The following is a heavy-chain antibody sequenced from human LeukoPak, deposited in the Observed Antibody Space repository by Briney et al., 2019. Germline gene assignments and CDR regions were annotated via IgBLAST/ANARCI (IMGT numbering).Heavy chain of an antibody. J-gene: IGHJ4*02. V-gene: IGHV3-48*03. Sequence: GGSLRLSCAASGFTFSNFEFNWVRQAPGKGLEWLPYISSSGSTISYADSVRGRFTFSRDNAKNSVFLLMNNLRAEDTAVYYCARGRYSGYDNWGQGTLVTVSS. D-gene: IGHD5-12*01. CDR3: ARGRYSGYDN. CDR2: ISSSGSTI. CDR1: GFTFSNFE.